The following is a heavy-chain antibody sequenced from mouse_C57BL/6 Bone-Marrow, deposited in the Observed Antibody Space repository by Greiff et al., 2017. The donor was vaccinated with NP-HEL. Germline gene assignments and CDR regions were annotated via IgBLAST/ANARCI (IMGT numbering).Heavy chain of an antibody. CDR3: ARGRAYGSSYYYAMDY. Sequence: VKLMESGPELVKPGASVKLSCKASGYTFTSYDINWVKQRPGQGLEWIGWIYPRDGSTKYNEKFTGKATLTVDTSSSTAYMELHSLTSEDSAVYFWARGRAYGSSYYYAMDYWGQGASVTVSS. D-gene: IGHD1-1*01. CDR1: GYTFTSYD. V-gene: IGHV1-85*01. CDR2: IYPRDGST. J-gene: IGHJ4*01.